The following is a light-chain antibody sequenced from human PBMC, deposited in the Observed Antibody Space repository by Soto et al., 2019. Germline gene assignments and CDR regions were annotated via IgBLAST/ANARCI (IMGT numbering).Light chain of an antibody. Sequence: DIQMTQSHSSLSGSVGDRVTITWRASQTISSSLNWYQQKPGTAPKLLIYTASTLKSGVPSRFSGSGSGTEFTLTISSLQPDDFATYYCQHYNSYSDPFGQGTK. CDR1: QTISSS. CDR2: TAS. CDR3: QHYNSYSDP. V-gene: IGKV1-5*03. J-gene: IGKJ1*01.